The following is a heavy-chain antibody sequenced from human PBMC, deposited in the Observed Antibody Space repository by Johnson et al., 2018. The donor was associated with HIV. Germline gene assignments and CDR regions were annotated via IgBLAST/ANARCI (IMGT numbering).Heavy chain of an antibody. D-gene: IGHD3-22*01. Sequence: VQLVESGGGVVQPGRSLRLSCAASGFTFSSYAMSWVRQAPGKGLAWVSLIYSGGLTYYADSVKGRFTISRDNSKNTLYLQMNSLRAEDMAVYYCARGSRYTYDNDDAHLLHAFDIWGPGTMVTVSS. CDR3: ARGSRYTYDNDDAHLLHAFDI. V-gene: IGHV3-66*02. CDR2: IYSGGLT. J-gene: IGHJ3*02. CDR1: GFTFSSYA.